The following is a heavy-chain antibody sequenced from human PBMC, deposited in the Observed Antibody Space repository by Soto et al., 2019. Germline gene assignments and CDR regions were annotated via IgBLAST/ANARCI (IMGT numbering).Heavy chain of an antibody. D-gene: IGHD3-10*01. CDR2: NNPSGGST. Sequence: KVSCKASGYTFTSYYMHWVRQAPGQGLEWVGINNPSGGSTSYAQRFKGRVTMTRDTSTSTVYMELSSLRSEDTAVYYCARETNGSGSYYPYCYGMDVVGQGTTVPV. V-gene: IGHV1-46*01. CDR3: ARETNGSGSYYPYCYGMDV. J-gene: IGHJ6*02. CDR1: GYTFTSYY.